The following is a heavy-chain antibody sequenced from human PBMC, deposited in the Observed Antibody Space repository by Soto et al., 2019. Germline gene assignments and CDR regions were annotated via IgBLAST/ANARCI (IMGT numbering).Heavy chain of an antibody. Sequence: GGSLRLSCAASGFTFSDYYMSWIRQAPGKGLEWVSYISSSVSTIYYADSVKGRFTISRDNAKNSLYLQMNSLRAEDTAVYYCARDSGYSSGWYLFDYWGQGTLVTVSS. D-gene: IGHD6-19*01. CDR1: GFTFSDYY. CDR3: ARDSGYSSGWYLFDY. V-gene: IGHV3-11*01. CDR2: ISSSVSTI. J-gene: IGHJ4*02.